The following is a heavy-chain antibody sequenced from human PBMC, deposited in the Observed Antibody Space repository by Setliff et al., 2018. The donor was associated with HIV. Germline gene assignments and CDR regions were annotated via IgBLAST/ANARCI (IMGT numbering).Heavy chain of an antibody. CDR3: ARHGLTGDLNAFDI. Sequence: SETLSLTCTVSGGSISSYYWSWIRQPPGKGLEWIGYIYYSGSTNYNPSLKSRVTISVDTSKNQFSLKLSSVTAADTAVYYCARHGLTGDLNAFDIWGQGTMVTV. CDR1: GGSISSYY. CDR2: IYYSGST. D-gene: IGHD7-27*01. V-gene: IGHV4-59*08. J-gene: IGHJ3*02.